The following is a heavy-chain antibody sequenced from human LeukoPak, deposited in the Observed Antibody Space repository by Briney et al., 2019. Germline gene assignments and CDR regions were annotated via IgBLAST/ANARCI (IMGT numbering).Heavy chain of an antibody. D-gene: IGHD3-3*01. V-gene: IGHV3-53*01. J-gene: IGHJ5*02. CDR2: IYSGGST. CDR3: AKGWEFRVVIPAAVS. Sequence: GGSLRLSCAASGFTFSDYYMSWIRQAPGKGLEWVSVIYSGGSTYYADSMKGRFTISRDNSKNTLSLQMNSLRAEDTAVYFCAKGWEFRVVIPAAVSWGQGTLVTVSS. CDR1: GFTFSDYY.